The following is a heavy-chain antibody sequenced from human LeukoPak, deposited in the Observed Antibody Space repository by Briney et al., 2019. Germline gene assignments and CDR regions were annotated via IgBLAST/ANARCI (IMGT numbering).Heavy chain of an antibody. V-gene: IGHV1-46*01. J-gene: IGHJ4*02. CDR1: GYTFSSYS. Sequence: ASVKVSCKASGYTFSSYSMHWMRQAPGQGLEWMGVINPSDDSTNYAQKFQGRVTMTRDMSTSTVYMELSSLRSEDTAVYYCVRADCSSSSCYSGPRAWGQGTLVTVSS. D-gene: IGHD2-2*01. CDR3: VRADCSSSSCYSGPRA. CDR2: INPSDDST.